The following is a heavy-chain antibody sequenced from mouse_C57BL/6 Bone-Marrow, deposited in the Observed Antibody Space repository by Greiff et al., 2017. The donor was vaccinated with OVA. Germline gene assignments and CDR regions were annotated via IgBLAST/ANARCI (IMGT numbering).Heavy chain of an antibody. CDR3: TGSRY. J-gene: IGHJ2*01. V-gene: IGHV6-3*01. Sequence: EVKVEESGGGLVQPGGSMKLSCVASGFTFSNYWMNWVRQSPGKGLEWVAQIRLKSDNYATHYAESVKGRFTISRDDSTSSVYLQMNNLRAEDTGIYYCTGSRYWGQGTTLTVSS. CDR2: IRLKSDNYAT. CDR1: GFTFSNYW.